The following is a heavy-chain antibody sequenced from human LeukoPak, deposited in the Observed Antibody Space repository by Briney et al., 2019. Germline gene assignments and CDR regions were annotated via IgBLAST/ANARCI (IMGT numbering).Heavy chain of an antibody. D-gene: IGHD2-2*01. CDR3: ARAKDQPKEYYYYYYMDV. V-gene: IGHV1-18*01. CDR2: INPYNDNT. CDR1: GYTFTNYG. J-gene: IGHJ6*03. Sequence: SVKVSCKTSGYTFTNYGISWVRQAPGQGLEWMGWINPYNDNTNYAQKLQGGVTMTTDTSTSTAYMELRRLRSDDTAVYYCARAKDQPKEYYYYYYMDVWGKGTTITVSS.